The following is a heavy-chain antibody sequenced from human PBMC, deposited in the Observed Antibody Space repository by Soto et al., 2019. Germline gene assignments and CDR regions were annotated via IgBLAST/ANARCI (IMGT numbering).Heavy chain of an antibody. CDR2: INPNSGGT. CDR3: ARGPQTYDYIWGSYRTATFDY. D-gene: IGHD3-16*02. Sequence: QVQLVQSGAEVKKPGASVKVSCKASGYTFTGYYMHWVRQAPGQGLEWMGWINPNSGGTNYAQKFQGWVTMTRDTSISTAYMELSRLRSDDTAVYYCARGPQTYDYIWGSYRTATFDYWGQGTLVTVSS. CDR1: GYTFTGYY. V-gene: IGHV1-2*04. J-gene: IGHJ4*02.